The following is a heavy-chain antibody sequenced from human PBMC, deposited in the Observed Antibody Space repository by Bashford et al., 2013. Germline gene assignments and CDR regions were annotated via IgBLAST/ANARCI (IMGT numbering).Heavy chain of an antibody. CDR3: AKVLVITTGLVYYFDY. CDR2: ISVGGYST. D-gene: IGHD3-22*01. V-gene: IGHV3-23*01. Sequence: GGSLRLSCVASGFTFSSYLMSWVRQAPGKGLEWVSAISVGGYSTFYADSVEGRFTISRDNSKNMLFLQMNSLRAEDTAVYYCAKVLVITTGLVYYFDYWGQGALVTVSS. CDR1: GFTFSSYL. J-gene: IGHJ4*02.